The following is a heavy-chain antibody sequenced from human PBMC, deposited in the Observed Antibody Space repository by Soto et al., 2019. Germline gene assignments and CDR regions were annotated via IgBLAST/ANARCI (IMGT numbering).Heavy chain of an antibody. Sequence: LRLSCAASGFTFSSSWMHWVRQAPGKGLVWVSRINSDGSTTTYADSVKGRFTISRDNGKNTLYLQMTSLRAEDTAVYYCGRALGSGADYGGQEPLVTVPS. CDR3: GRALGSGADY. J-gene: IGHJ4*02. V-gene: IGHV3-74*01. CDR2: INSDGSTT. CDR1: GFTFSSSW. D-gene: IGHD6-25*01.